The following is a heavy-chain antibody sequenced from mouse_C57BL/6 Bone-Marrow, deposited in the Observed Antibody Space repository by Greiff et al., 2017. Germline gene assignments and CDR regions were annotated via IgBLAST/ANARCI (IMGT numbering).Heavy chain of an antibody. D-gene: IGHD4-1*01. Sequence: VKLVESGAELARPGAPVKLSCKASGYTFTSYGISWVKQRTGQGLEWIGEIYPRSGNTYYNEKFKGKATLTADKSSSTAYMELRSLTSEDSAVYFCARRWDRFDYWGQGTTLTVSS. CDR2: IYPRSGNT. V-gene: IGHV1-81*01. J-gene: IGHJ2*01. CDR1: GYTFTSYG. CDR3: ARRWDRFDY.